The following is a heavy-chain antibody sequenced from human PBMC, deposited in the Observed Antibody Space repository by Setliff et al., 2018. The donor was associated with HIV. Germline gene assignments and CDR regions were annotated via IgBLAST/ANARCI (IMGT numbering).Heavy chain of an antibody. Sequence: ASVKVSCKASGYAFINYHITWVRQAPGQGLEWVGSISASGINTNYTQGRVTMTTDISTSTAYMELRSLRSADSAVYYCARVPVSNYYYYMDVWGKGTTVTVSS. CDR2: ISASGINT. V-gene: IGHV1-18*01. J-gene: IGHJ6*03. CDR3: ARVPVSNYYYYMDV. CDR1: GYAFINYH.